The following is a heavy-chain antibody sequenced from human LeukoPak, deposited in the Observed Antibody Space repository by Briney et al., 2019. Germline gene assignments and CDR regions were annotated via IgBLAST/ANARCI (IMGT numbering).Heavy chain of an antibody. CDR1: GFTFSSYS. V-gene: IGHV3-48*01. CDR2: ISSSSSTI. J-gene: IGHJ4*02. Sequence: GGSLRLSCAASGFTFSSYSMNWVRQAPGKGLEWVSYISSSSSTIYYADSVKGRFTISRDNAKNSLYLQMNSLRAEDTAVYYCARVSRAAGTSVDNDYWGQGTLVTVSS. CDR3: ARVSRAAGTSVDNDY. D-gene: IGHD6-13*01.